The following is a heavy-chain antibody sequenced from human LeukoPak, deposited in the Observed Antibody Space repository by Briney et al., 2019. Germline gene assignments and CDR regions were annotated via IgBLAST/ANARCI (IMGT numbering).Heavy chain of an antibody. CDR3: VRGPGSSWYQADH. J-gene: IGHJ4*02. V-gene: IGHV3-53*01. CDR1: VFTVSSNY. Sequence: SGVSLRLSCAASVFTVSSNYMLCVRHAPGKVLEVVSVIYSGGATYYADSVKGRFTISRDTSKNTLYLQMNSLRAEDTAVYYCVRGPGSSWYQADHWGQGTLVTVSS. D-gene: IGHD6-13*01. CDR2: IYSGGAT.